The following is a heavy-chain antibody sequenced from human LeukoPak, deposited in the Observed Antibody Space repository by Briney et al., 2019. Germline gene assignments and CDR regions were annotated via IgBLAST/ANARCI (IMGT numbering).Heavy chain of an antibody. CDR2: IIPILGIA. D-gene: IGHD2-15*01. Sequence: ASVKVSCKASGGTFSSYAISWVRQAPGQGLEWMGRIIPILGIANYAQKFQGRVTITADKSTSTAYMELSSLRSEDTAVYYCARGPYVVGALFDYWGQGTLVTVSS. CDR1: GGTFSSYA. CDR3: ARGPYVVGALFDY. J-gene: IGHJ4*02. V-gene: IGHV1-69*04.